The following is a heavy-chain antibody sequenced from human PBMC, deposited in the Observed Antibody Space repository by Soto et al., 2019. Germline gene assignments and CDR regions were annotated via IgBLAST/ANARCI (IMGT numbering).Heavy chain of an antibody. V-gene: IGHV4-39*01. J-gene: IGHJ5*02. CDR3: ATYSSSSGWFDP. CDR2: IYYSGNT. CDR1: GDSISSTSYY. D-gene: IGHD6-6*01. Sequence: SETLSLTCTVSGDSISSTSYYWGWIRQPPGKGLEWIGNIYYSGNTYYNPSLKSRVTISVDTSKNQFSLKLSSVTAADTALYYCATYSSSSGWFDPWGQGTRVTVAS.